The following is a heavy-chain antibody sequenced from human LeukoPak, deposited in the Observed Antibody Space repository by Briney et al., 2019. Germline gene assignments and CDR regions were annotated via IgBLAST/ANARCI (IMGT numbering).Heavy chain of an antibody. Sequence: PSENLSLTCTVSNGSMTSDSYYWAWVRQPPGKGLEWIGTIFYSGKTYYSASLKSRVTVSLDTSKKNFSLRLSSVTAADTAVYYCARLWIVATWFDAWGQGALVTVSS. J-gene: IGHJ5*02. CDR3: ARLWIVATWFDA. CDR2: IFYSGKT. D-gene: IGHD2-2*03. V-gene: IGHV4-39*02. CDR1: NGSMTSDSYY.